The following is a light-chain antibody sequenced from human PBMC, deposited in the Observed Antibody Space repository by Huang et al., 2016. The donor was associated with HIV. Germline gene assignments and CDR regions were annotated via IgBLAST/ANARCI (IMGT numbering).Light chain of an antibody. CDR3: QQCDNVPFT. J-gene: IGKJ3*01. CDR1: QDISNY. CDR2: DTS. Sequence: DIQMTQSPSSLSASVGDRVTIKCLASQDISNYLNWYQQKPGKAHRLLIYDTSNLEAGVPSRFNGSGSGTDFTFTISSLQPGDTATYYCQQCDNVPFTFGPGTKVGI. V-gene: IGKV1-33*01.